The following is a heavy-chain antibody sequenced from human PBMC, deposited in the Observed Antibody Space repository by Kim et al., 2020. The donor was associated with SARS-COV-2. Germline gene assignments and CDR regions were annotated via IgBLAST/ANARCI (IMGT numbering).Heavy chain of an antibody. CDR3: VRRGLGYGMDV. V-gene: IGHV1-3*01. CDR2: INAGNGDT. J-gene: IGHJ6*02. D-gene: IGHD6-19*01. CDR1: GYTFATYA. Sequence: ASVKVSCKPSGYTFATYAIHWVRQAPGQRLEFMGWINAGNGDTGSSQKFQGRVTLSRDSSARTVYMELSSLGSEDTAGYYCVRRGLGYGMDVWGQGTTVT.